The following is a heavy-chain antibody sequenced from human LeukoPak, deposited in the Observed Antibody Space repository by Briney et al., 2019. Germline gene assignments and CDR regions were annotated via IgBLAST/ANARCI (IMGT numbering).Heavy chain of an antibody. Sequence: PGGSLRLSCAASGFTFSSYAMSWVRQAPGKGLEWVSAISGSGGSTYYADSVRGRFTISRDSAKNSLYLQMNSLRADDTTVYYCSTAKFDYWGQGTLLTVSS. J-gene: IGHJ4*02. CDR2: ISGSGGST. CDR1: GFTFSSYA. CDR3: STAKFDY. V-gene: IGHV3-23*01.